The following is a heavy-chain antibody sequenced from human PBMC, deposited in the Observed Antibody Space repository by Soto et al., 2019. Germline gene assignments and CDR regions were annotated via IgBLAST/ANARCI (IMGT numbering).Heavy chain of an antibody. CDR2: IYYSGST. J-gene: IGHJ6*02. Sequence: SGTLSLTCTVSGGSNSSGGYSWSWIRQHPGKGLEWIGYIYYSGSTYYNPSLKSRVTISVDTSKNQFSLKLSSVTAADTAVYYCARDCSSTSCYEDYYYGMAVRGQGTTVTVSS. D-gene: IGHD2-2*01. CDR3: ARDCSSTSCYEDYYYGMAV. V-gene: IGHV4-31*03. CDR1: GGSNSSGGYS.